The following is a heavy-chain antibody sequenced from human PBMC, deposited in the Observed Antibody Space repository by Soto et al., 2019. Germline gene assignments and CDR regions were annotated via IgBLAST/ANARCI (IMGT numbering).Heavy chain of an antibody. D-gene: IGHD2-2*01. V-gene: IGHV1-69*02. Sequence: SVKVSCKASGGTFSSYTISWVRQAPGQGLEWMGRIIPILGIANYAQKFQGRVTITADKSTSTAYMELSSLRSEDTAVYYCARSYCSSTSCYGNWFDPWGQGTLVTVSS. CDR2: IIPILGIA. CDR1: GGTFSSYT. J-gene: IGHJ5*02. CDR3: ARSYCSSTSCYGNWFDP.